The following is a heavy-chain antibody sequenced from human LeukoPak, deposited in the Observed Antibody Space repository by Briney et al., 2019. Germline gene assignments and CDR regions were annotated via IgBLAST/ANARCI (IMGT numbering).Heavy chain of an antibody. Sequence: SETLSLTCTVSGGSISSGDYYWSWIRQPPGKGLEWIGYTYYSGSTYYNPSLKSRVTISVDTSKNQFSLKLSSVTAADTAVYYCARDGSNYAALDYWGQGTLVTVSS. V-gene: IGHV4-30-4*08. D-gene: IGHD4-11*01. CDR1: GGSISSGDYY. CDR3: ARDGSNYAALDY. CDR2: TYYSGST. J-gene: IGHJ4*02.